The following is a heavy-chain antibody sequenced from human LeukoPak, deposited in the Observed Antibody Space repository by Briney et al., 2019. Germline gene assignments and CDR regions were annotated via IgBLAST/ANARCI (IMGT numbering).Heavy chain of an antibody. V-gene: IGHV3-30*02. D-gene: IGHD3-3*01. J-gene: IGHJ4*02. CDR1: GFPFRSYG. Sequence: GALGPSLAAAGFPFRSYGMHWGRPAPGKGVGGVAFIRYDGSNKYYADSVKGRFTISRDNSKNTLYLQMNSLRAEDTAVYYCAKFGVSYYFDYWGQGTLVTVSS. CDR2: IRYDGSNK. CDR3: AKFGVSYYFDY.